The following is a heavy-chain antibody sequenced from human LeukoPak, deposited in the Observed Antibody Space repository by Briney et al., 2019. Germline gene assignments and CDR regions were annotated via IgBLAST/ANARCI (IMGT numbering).Heavy chain of an antibody. CDR2: INPNSGGT. Sequence: ASVKVSCKASGYTFTSYYMHWVRQAPGQGLEWMGWINPNSGGTNYAQKFQGRVTMTRDTSISTAYMELSRLRSDDTAVYYCARTGYCSSTSCNDYWGQGTLVTVSS. V-gene: IGHV1-2*02. J-gene: IGHJ4*02. D-gene: IGHD2-2*01. CDR1: GYTFTSYY. CDR3: ARTGYCSSTSCNDY.